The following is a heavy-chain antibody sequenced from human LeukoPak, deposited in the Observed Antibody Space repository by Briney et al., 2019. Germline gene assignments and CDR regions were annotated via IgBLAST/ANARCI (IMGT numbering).Heavy chain of an antibody. D-gene: IGHD5-24*01. CDR2: IHYSGST. Sequence: SETLSLTCTVSGGSISSYYWSWIRQPPGKGLEWIGYIHYSGSTKYNPSLKSRVTISVDTSKNQFSLKLTSVTAADTAVYYCARGIDGYNSWGQGTLVTVSS. CDR1: GGSISSYY. J-gene: IGHJ4*02. CDR3: ARGIDGYNS. V-gene: IGHV4-59*01.